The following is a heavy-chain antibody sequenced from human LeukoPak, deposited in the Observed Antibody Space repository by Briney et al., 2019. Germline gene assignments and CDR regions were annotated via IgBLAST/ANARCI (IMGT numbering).Heavy chain of an antibody. V-gene: IGHV3-21*01. J-gene: IGHJ4*02. Sequence: KPGGSLRLSCAASGFTFSSYSMNWVRQAPGKGLEWVSSISSSSSYIYYADSVKGRFTISRDNAKNSLCLQMNSLRAEDTAVYYCARGTSWIQLWYQDYWGQGTLVTVSS. CDR3: ARGTSWIQLWYQDY. CDR2: ISSSSSYI. CDR1: GFTFSSYS. D-gene: IGHD5-18*01.